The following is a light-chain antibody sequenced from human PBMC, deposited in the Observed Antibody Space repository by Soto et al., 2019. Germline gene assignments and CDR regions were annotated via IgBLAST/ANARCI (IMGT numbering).Light chain of an antibody. Sequence: EIVMTQSPATLSVSPGERATPSCRASQSVSSNLAWYQQKPGQAPRLLIYGASTRATGIPARFSGSGSGTEFTLTISSLQSEDFAVYYSQQYNNWPSWTFGQGTKVDIK. J-gene: IGKJ1*01. CDR1: QSVSSN. CDR2: GAS. CDR3: QQYNNWPSWT. V-gene: IGKV3-15*01.